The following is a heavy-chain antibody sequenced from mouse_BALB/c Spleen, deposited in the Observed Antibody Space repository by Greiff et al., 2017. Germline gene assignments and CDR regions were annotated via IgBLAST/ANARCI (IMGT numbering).Heavy chain of an antibody. D-gene: IGHD2-1*01. V-gene: IGHV14-3*02. CDR2: IDPANGNT. J-gene: IGHJ2*01. CDR3: ARGGNYRFDY. CDR1: GFNIKHTY. Sequence: EVQLVESGAELVKPGASVKLSCTASGFNIKHTYMHWVKQRPEQGLEWIGRIDPANGNTKYDPKFQGKATITADTSSNTAYLQLSSLTSEDTAVYYCARGGNYRFDYWGQGTTLTVSS.